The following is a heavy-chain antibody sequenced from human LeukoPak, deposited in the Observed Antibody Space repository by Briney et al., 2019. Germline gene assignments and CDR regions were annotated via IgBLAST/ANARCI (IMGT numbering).Heavy chain of an antibody. V-gene: IGHV4-59*01. CDR1: GGSFSGYY. CDR2: IYYSGST. J-gene: IGHJ3*02. Sequence: SETLSLTCAVYGGSFSGYYWSWIRQPPGKGLEWIGYIYYSGSTDYNPSLKSRVTISVDTSKNQFSLKLSSVTAADTAVYYCAREFSPYFYYGSGSYYTGAFDIWGQGTMVTVSS. CDR3: AREFSPYFYYGSGSYYTGAFDI. D-gene: IGHD3-10*01.